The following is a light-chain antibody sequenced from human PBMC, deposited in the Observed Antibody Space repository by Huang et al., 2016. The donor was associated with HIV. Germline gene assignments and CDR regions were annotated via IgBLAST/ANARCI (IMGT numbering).Light chain of an antibody. V-gene: IGKV3-15*01. CDR3: QQYNTWPPLT. Sequence: EIVMTQSPATLSVSPGERATLSCRASQSITTNLAWYQQKPGQAPRLLIYGASTRADGSPARFTGSGSGTEFTLTISSLQSEDFAVYYCQQYNTWPPLTFGGGTKVEIK. J-gene: IGKJ4*01. CDR2: GAS. CDR1: QSITTN.